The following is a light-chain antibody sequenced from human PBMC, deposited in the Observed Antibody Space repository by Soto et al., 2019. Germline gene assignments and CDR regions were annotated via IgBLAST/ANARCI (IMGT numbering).Light chain of an antibody. CDR2: DVT. V-gene: IGLV2-14*01. CDR3: SSYTSSSTPVV. CDR1: SSDVGGYNY. Sequence: QSALTQPASVSGSPGRSITISCTGTSSDVGGYNYVSWYQQHPGKAPKLMIYDVTNRPSGVSNRFSGSKSGNTASLTISGLQAEDEADYYCSSYTSSSTPVVFGGGTQLTVL. J-gene: IGLJ3*02.